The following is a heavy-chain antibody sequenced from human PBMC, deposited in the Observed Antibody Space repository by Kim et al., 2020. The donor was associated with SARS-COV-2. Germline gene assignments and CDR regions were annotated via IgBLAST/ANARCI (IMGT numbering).Heavy chain of an antibody. V-gene: IGHV1-3*01. Sequence: ASVKVSCKASGYTFTSNSVHWVRQAPGQRLEWMGWINPVNDNTEYSQKFQGRVTITRDTSATTAYMELSSLRYEDTAVYYCARGGQQYGMDWGQGTLVTVSS. J-gene: IGHJ4*02. D-gene: IGHD4-17*01. CDR2: INPVNDNT. CDR1: GYTFTSNS. CDR3: ARGGQQYGMD.